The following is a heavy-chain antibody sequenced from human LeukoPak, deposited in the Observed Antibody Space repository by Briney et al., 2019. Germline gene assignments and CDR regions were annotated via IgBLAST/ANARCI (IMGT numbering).Heavy chain of an antibody. CDR3: AREVVPAAMPLDYYYYGMDV. D-gene: IGHD2-2*01. CDR1: GFTFSSYA. J-gene: IGHJ6*02. CDR2: ISYDGSNK. Sequence: GRSLRLSCAASGFTFSSYAMHWVRQAPGKGLEWVAVISYDGSNKYYADSVKGRFTISRDNSKNTLFLQMNSLRAEDTAVYYCAREVVPAAMPLDYYYYGMDVWGQGTTVTVSS. V-gene: IGHV3-30-3*01.